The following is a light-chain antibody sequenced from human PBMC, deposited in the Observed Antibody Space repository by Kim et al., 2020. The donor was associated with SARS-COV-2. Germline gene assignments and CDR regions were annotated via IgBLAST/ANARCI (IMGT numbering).Light chain of an antibody. CDR2: GAS. CDR1: QNIRSY. Sequence: DIQMTQSPSSLSASVGDRVTITCRASQNIRSYLNWYQQKPGKAPNLLIHGASNLQSGAPSRFSGSGSGTGFTLTISSLQPEDFATYYCQHSFSSTPTFGQGTKVDIK. CDR3: QHSFSSTPT. V-gene: IGKV1-39*01. J-gene: IGKJ1*01.